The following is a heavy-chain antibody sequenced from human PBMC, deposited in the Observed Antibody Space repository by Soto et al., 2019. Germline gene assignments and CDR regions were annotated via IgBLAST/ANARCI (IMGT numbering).Heavy chain of an antibody. CDR3: AKVASGSYDWFDP. J-gene: IGHJ5*02. CDR2: VNPDGSTT. V-gene: IGHV3-74*01. CDR1: KFSFSGYW. Sequence: PGGSLRLSCAASKFSFSGYWMHWVRQAPGKGLMWVSRVNPDGSTTTYADSVKGRFTISRDNAKNTAFLQMNSLRADDTAVYYCAKVASGSYDWFDPWGQGTLVTVSS. D-gene: IGHD1-26*01.